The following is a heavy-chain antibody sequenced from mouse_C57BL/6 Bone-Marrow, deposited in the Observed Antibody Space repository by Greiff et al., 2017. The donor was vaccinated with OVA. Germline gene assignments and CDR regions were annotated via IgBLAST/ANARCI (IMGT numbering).Heavy chain of an antibody. J-gene: IGHJ1*03. CDR2: IYPRSGNT. V-gene: IGHV1-81*01. CDR3: AREGYYYGSSYNWYFDV. D-gene: IGHD1-1*01. Sequence: QVQLQQSGAELARPGASVKLSCKASGYTFTSYGISWVKQRTGQGLEWIGEIYPRSGNTYYNEKFKGKATLTADKSSSTAYMELRSLTSEDSAVYVCAREGYYYGSSYNWYFDVWGTGTTVTVSS. CDR1: GYTFTSYG.